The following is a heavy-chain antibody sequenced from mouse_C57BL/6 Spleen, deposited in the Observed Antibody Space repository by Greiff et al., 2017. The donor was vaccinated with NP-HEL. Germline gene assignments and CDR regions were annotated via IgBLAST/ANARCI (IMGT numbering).Heavy chain of an antibody. CDR1: GFTFSDYG. V-gene: IGHV5-17*01. Sequence: EVKLVESGGGLVKPGGSLKLSCAASGFTFSDYGMHWVRQAPEKGLEWVAYISSGSSTIYYADTVKGRFTISRDNAKNTLFLQMTSLRSEDTAMYYCARGSYYGSSFDYWGQGTTLTVSS. CDR2: ISSGSSTI. D-gene: IGHD1-1*01. CDR3: ARGSYYGSSFDY. J-gene: IGHJ2*01.